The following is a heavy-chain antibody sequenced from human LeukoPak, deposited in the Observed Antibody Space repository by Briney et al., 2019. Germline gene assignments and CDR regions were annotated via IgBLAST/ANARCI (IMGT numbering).Heavy chain of an antibody. Sequence: PGGSLRLTCVVSGFTFSRHGMHWVRQAPGKGLEWVAGIWFDGSKKYYPDSVKGRFAISRDASKNTLYLQMNCLRAEDTAVYYCARDRSVGSALGGYWGQGSLVTVSS. CDR3: ARDRSVGSALGGY. CDR1: GFTFSRHG. J-gene: IGHJ4*02. V-gene: IGHV3-33*01. D-gene: IGHD3-10*01. CDR2: IWFDGSKK.